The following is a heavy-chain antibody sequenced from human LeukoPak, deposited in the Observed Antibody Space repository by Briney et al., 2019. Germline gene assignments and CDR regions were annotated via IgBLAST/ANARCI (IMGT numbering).Heavy chain of an antibody. CDR2: ISYDGSNK. J-gene: IGHJ4*02. CDR1: GFTFSSYA. CDR3: AKHGSGSYYRY. Sequence: SGGSLRLSCAASGFTFSSYAMHWVRQAPGKGLEWVAFISYDGSNKYYADSVKGRFTISRDNSKNTLNLDMNSLRAEDTAVYYCAKHGSGSYYRYWGQGTLVTVSS. D-gene: IGHD3-10*01. V-gene: IGHV3-30-3*02.